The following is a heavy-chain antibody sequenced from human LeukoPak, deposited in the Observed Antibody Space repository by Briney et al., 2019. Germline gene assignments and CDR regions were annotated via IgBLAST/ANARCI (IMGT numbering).Heavy chain of an antibody. CDR2: INHSGSSI. V-gene: IGHV4-34*01. D-gene: IGHD3-10*01. CDR1: GGSFSGFY. Sequence: SETLSLTCAVYGGSFSGFYWSWIRQSPGKGLEGIGEINHSGSSINYNPSLKSRITISVDTSKNQFSLKLSSVTAADTAVYYCARGLTYPYGSGSPYAVDVWGKGTPVTVSS. J-gene: IGHJ6*04. CDR3: ARGLTYPYGSGSPYAVDV.